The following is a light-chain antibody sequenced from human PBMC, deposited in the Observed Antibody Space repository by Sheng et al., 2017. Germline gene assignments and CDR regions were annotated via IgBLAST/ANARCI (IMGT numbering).Light chain of an antibody. V-gene: IGKV3-15*01. CDR3: QQYDTWPPYS. J-gene: IGKJ2*03. CDR1: QTVGSNY. CDR2: GAS. Sequence: DIVLTQSPGSLCLSPGERATLSCRASQTVGSNYFAWYQQKVGQAPRLLIFGASTRATGVPARFSGSGSGTEFTLTVSSLQSEDFAVYFCQQYDTWPPYSFGQGTKLEIK.